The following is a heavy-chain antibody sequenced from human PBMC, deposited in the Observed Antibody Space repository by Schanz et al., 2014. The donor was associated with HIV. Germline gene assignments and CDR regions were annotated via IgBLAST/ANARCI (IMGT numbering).Heavy chain of an antibody. J-gene: IGHJ4*02. CDR2: MNPNSGNT. Sequence: QVQLVQSGPEVKKPGASVRVSCETSGYTFSDYDINWVRQATGQGLEWMGWMNPNSGNTGYAQKFQGRVTMTRNTSISTAYMELSSLRSEDTAVYYCASLVGATGLELDYWGQGTLVTVSS. D-gene: IGHD1-26*01. CDR3: ASLVGATGLELDY. V-gene: IGHV1-8*02. CDR1: GYTFSDYD.